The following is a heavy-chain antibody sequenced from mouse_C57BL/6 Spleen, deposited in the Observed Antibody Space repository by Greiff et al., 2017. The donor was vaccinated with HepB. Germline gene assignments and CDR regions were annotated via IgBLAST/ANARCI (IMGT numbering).Heavy chain of an antibody. CDR2: IHPNSGST. D-gene: IGHD2-3*01. CDR1: GYTFTSYW. Sequence: QVQLQQPGAELVKPGASVKLSCKASGYTFTSYWMHWVKQRPGQGLEWIGMIHPNSGSTNYNEKFKSKATLTVDKSSSTAYMQLSSLTSEDSAVYYGAREDGYSLAYWGQGTLVTVSA. J-gene: IGHJ3*01. V-gene: IGHV1-64*01. CDR3: AREDGYSLAY.